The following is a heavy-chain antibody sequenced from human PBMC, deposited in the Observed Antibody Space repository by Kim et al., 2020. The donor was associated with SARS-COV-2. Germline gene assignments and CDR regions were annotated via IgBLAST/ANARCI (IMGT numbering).Heavy chain of an antibody. D-gene: IGHD3-3*01. CDR3: ARDQGYYDFWSGYYNWFDP. CDR2: IIPIFGTA. CDR1: GGTFSSYA. Sequence: SVKVSCKASGGTFSSYAISWVRQAPGQGLEWMGGIIPIFGTANYAQKFQGRVTITADESTSTAYMELSSLRSEDTAVYYCARDQGYYDFWSGYYNWFDPWGQGTLVTVSS. J-gene: IGHJ5*02. V-gene: IGHV1-69*13.